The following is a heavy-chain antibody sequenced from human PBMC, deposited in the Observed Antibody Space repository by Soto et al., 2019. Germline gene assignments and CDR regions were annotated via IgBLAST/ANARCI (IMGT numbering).Heavy chain of an antibody. Sequence: EVQLLESGGGLVQPGGSLRLSCAASGFTFSNAWMSWVRQAPGKGLEWVGQIKSNADGGTTDYPAPVKGRFSISRDDSINTLYLQMNSLKIEDTAVYYCTTLSSGSPLYWGQGTLVTVSS. D-gene: IGHD3-22*01. V-gene: IGHV3-15*01. CDR1: GFTFSNAW. CDR3: TTLSSGSPLY. J-gene: IGHJ4*02. CDR2: IKSNADGGTT.